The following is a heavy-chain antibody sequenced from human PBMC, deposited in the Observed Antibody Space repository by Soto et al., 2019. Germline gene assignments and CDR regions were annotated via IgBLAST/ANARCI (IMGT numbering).Heavy chain of an antibody. CDR1: GFSLDDYS. CDR2: ISRNSDKI. V-gene: IGHV3-9*01. J-gene: IGHJ6*02. CDR3: AKGVGRTWNEMDV. D-gene: IGHD1-1*01. Sequence: EVQLVESGGDLVQPGASLRLSCAGFGFSLDDYSMNWVRQAPGKGLEWVSGISRNSDKIGFAASVRGRFTVSKDSAKNSLYLQMNSLRIEDAALYYCAKGVGRTWNEMDVWGQGTAVIVSS.